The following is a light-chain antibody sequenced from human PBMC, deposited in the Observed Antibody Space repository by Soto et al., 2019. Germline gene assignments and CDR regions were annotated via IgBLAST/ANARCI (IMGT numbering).Light chain of an antibody. CDR2: DAS. Sequence: DIQMTQSPSTLSASVGDRVTITCRASQSISNWLARYQQKPGTAPKLVIYDASTLESGVPSRFSGSGSGTEFTLTISSLQPDDFATYYCQQYNSYSETFGQGTKVDIK. V-gene: IGKV1-5*01. CDR3: QQYNSYSET. J-gene: IGKJ1*01. CDR1: QSISNW.